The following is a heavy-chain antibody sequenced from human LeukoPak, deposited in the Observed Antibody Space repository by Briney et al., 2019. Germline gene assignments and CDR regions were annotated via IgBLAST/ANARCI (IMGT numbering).Heavy chain of an antibody. Sequence: GGSLRLSCAAPGFTVSSNYMSWVRQAPGKGLEWVSVISSGGSTYYADSVKGRFIISRDNSKNTLYLQMNSLTAEDTAVYYCARAQGGAVFDYWGQGTLVTVSS. D-gene: IGHD1-26*01. V-gene: IGHV3-53*01. CDR3: ARAQGGAVFDY. J-gene: IGHJ4*02. CDR2: ISSGGST. CDR1: GFTVSSNY.